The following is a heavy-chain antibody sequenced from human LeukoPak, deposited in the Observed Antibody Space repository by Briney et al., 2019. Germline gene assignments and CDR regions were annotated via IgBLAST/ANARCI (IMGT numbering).Heavy chain of an antibody. D-gene: IGHD1-26*01. J-gene: IGHJ4*02. CDR3: ASQSRAKAPDY. Sequence: GGSLRLSCAASGFTFSSYAMHWVRQAPGKGLEWVAVISYDGSNKYYADSVKGRFTISRDNSKNTLYLQMNSLRAEDTAVYYCASQSRAKAPDYWGQGTLVTVSS. CDR2: ISYDGSNK. V-gene: IGHV3-30-3*01. CDR1: GFTFSSYA.